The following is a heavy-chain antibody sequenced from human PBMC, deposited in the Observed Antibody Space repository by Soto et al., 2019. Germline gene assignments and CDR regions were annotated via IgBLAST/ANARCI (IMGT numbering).Heavy chain of an antibody. CDR1: GGSTSSYY. V-gene: IGHV4-59*12. CDR3: ARSIDP. CDR2: IYYSGST. Sequence: SETLSLTCSVSGGSTSSYYWSWIRQPPGKGLEWIGYIYYSGSTDYSPSLKSRVTISVDTSKNQFSLKLSSVTAADTAVYYCARSIDPWGQGTLVTVS. J-gene: IGHJ5*02.